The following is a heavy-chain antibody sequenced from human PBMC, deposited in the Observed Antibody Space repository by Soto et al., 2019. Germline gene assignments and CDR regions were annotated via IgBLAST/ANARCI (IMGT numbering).Heavy chain of an antibody. CDR3: ARVKTWIQLWPVGY. CDR1: GYTFTSYD. V-gene: IGHV1-8*01. J-gene: IGHJ4*02. Sequence: QVQLVQSGAEVKKPGASVKVSCKASGYTFTSYDINWVRQATGQGLEWMGWMNPNSGNTGYAQKCQGRVTMTSNTSISTAYMELSSLRSEDTAVYYCARVKTWIQLWPVGYWGQGTLVTVSS. D-gene: IGHD5-18*01. CDR2: MNPNSGNT.